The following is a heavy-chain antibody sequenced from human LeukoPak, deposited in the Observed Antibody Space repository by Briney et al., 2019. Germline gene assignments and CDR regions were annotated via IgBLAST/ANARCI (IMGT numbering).Heavy chain of an antibody. Sequence: SVKVSCKTSGGTFSSYAISWVRQALGQGLEWMGGIIPIFGTANYAQKFQGRVTITTDESTSTAYMELSSLRSEDTAVYYCAREWEYCSRTSCFDYWGQGTLVTVSS. CDR1: GGTFSSYA. D-gene: IGHD2-2*01. CDR2: IIPIFGTA. V-gene: IGHV1-69*05. J-gene: IGHJ4*02. CDR3: AREWEYCSRTSCFDY.